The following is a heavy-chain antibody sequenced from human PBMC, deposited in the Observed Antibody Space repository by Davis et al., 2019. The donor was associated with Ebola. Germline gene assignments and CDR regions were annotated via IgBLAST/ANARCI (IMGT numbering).Heavy chain of an antibody. J-gene: IGHJ5*02. V-gene: IGHV1-8*01. CDR3: ARGRKVAKMGSWFDP. CDR2: VNPNSANT. D-gene: IGHD5-12*01. CDR1: GYTFTNYD. Sequence: SVKVSCKASGYTFTNYDVHWVRQGTGQGLEWIGWVNPNSANTGYGQKFQGRVTMTRNTSISTAYMELSSLTSEDTAVYYCARGRKVAKMGSWFDPWGQGTLVTVSS.